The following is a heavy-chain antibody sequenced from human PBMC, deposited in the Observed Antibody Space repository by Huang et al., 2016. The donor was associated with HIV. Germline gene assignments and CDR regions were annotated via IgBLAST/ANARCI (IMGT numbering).Heavy chain of an antibody. D-gene: IGHD6-13*01. CDR1: GGTFSNYG. CDR3: ARGRWAAAGNMDASDV. CDR2: IIPFFNTV. V-gene: IGHV1-69*01. J-gene: IGHJ3*01. Sequence: QVQLVQSGPEVKKPGSSVKVSCKASGGTFSNYGINWVRQAPGQGLEWMGGIIPFFNTVNHAQKFQGRVTITAGESTSTAYMELRSLRSEDTAVYYCARGRWAAAGNMDASDVWGQGTMVTVSS.